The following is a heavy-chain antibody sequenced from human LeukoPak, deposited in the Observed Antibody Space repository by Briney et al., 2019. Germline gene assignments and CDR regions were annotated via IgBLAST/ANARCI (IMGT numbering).Heavy chain of an antibody. J-gene: IGHJ5*02. CDR3: ARSKDCSSTSCYEGNWFDP. Sequence: GGSLRLSCAVSGFTFSSYCMNWVRQAPGKGLEWVANIKQDGSEKYYVDSVKGRFTISRDNAKNSLYLQMNSLRAEDTAVYYCARSKDCSSTSCYEGNWFDPWGQGTLVTVSS. D-gene: IGHD2-2*01. CDR2: IKQDGSEK. V-gene: IGHV3-7*01. CDR1: GFTFSSYC.